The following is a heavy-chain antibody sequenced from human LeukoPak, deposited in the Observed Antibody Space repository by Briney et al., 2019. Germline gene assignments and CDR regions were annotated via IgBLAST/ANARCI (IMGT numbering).Heavy chain of an antibody. CDR1: GFTFTSSA. CDR3: ATPERGYSGYDFGS. D-gene: IGHD5-12*01. V-gene: IGHV1-58*02. Sequence: SVKVSCKASGFTFTSSAMQWVRQARGQRLEWIGWIVVGSGNTNYAQKFQGRVTMTRDTSISTAYMELSRLRSDDTAVYYCATPERGYSGYDFGSWGQGTLVTVSS. CDR2: IVVGSGNT. J-gene: IGHJ4*02.